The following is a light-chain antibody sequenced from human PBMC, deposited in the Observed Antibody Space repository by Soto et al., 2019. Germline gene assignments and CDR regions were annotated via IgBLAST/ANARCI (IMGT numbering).Light chain of an antibody. Sequence: QSALTQPASVSGSPGQSITISCTGTSSDIGAYNFVSWYQQHPVKAPKLMLYDVNIPPSGVSNRFSGSKSGNTASLTISGLQAEDEDDYCCASWTTSTTMIFGGGTKLTVL. J-gene: IGLJ2*01. CDR2: DVN. V-gene: IGLV2-14*03. CDR3: ASWTTSTTMI. CDR1: SSDIGAYNF.